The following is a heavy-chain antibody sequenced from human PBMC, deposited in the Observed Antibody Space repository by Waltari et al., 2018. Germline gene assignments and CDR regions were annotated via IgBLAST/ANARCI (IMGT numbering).Heavy chain of an antibody. V-gene: IGHV1-69*02. CDR1: GGTFSSYT. Sequence: QVQLVQSGAEVKKPGSSVKVSCKASGGTFSSYTISWVRQAPGQGLEWMGRIIPSLGIANYAQKVQGRVTITANKATSTAYMELSSLRSEDTAVDYCARTTYYYDSSGYYLDYWGQGTLVTVSS. J-gene: IGHJ4*02. CDR2: IIPSLGIA. CDR3: ARTTYYYDSSGYYLDY. D-gene: IGHD3-22*01.